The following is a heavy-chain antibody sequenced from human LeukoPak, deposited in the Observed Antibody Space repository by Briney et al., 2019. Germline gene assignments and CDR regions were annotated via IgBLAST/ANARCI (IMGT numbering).Heavy chain of an antibody. V-gene: IGHV3-11*04. J-gene: IGHJ3*02. Sequence: KTGGSLRLSCAASGFTFSDYYMSWIRQAPGKGLEWVSDISSSGSTIYYADSVKGRFTISRDNAKNTLYLQMNSLRAEDTAVYYCARAPYYYDSSNAFDIWGQGTMVTVSS. CDR3: ARAPYYYDSSNAFDI. D-gene: IGHD3-22*01. CDR2: ISSSGSTI. CDR1: GFTFSDYY.